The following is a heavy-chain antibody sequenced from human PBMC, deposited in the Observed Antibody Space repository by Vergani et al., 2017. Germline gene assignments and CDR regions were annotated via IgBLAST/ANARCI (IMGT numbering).Heavy chain of an antibody. J-gene: IGHJ4*02. CDR2: INHSGST. V-gene: IGHV4-34*01. CDR1: GGSFSGYY. Sequence: QVQLQQWGAGLLKPSETLSLTCAVYGGSFSGYYWSWIRQPPGKGLEWIGEINHSGSTNYNPSLKSRVTISVDTSKNQVSLKLSSVTAADTAVYYCARGLVHTNKGGKRNRGVVDYWGQGTLVTVSS. D-gene: IGHD4-23*01. CDR3: ARGLVHTNKGGKRNRGVVDY.